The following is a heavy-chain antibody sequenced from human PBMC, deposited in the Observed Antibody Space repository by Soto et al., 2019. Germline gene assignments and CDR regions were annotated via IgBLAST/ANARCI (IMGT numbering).Heavy chain of an antibody. CDR3: ERPGARYCGGDCYSSH. J-gene: IGHJ4*02. CDR1: GYMFSNYD. D-gene: IGHD2-21*02. Sequence: QVQLVQSGAEVKKPGASVKVSCKASGYMFSNYDIIWVRQATGQGLEWMGWMNPDSDKTDYAQKFQGRVTMTGNTSISTAYMELTALTYEDTAIYYCERPGARYCGGDCYSSHWGQGTLVTVSS. CDR2: MNPDSDKT. V-gene: IGHV1-8*01.